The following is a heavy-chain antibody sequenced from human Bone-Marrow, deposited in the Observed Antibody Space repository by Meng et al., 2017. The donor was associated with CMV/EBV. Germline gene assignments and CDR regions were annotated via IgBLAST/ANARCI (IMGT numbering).Heavy chain of an antibody. Sequence: GESLKISCAASGFTFSSYAMSWVRQAPGKGLEWVSGLSVSGGSTYYADSVKGRFTISRDNSKNALYLQMNSLRAEDTAVYYCAKSRSRVIRVARSYFYYGMDVWGQGTTVTVSS. CDR3: AKSRSRVIRVARSYFYYGMDV. D-gene: IGHD5-12*01. CDR2: LSVSGGST. CDR1: GFTFSSYA. J-gene: IGHJ6*02. V-gene: IGHV3-23*01.